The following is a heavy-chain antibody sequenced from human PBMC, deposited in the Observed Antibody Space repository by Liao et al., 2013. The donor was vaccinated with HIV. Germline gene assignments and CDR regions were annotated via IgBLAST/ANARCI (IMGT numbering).Heavy chain of an antibody. CDR1: GGSISTYS. CDR3: ARGVRAYWSFEDSYYMDV. D-gene: IGHD2-8*02. CDR2: ISKSGST. Sequence: QVQLQESGPGLVKPSETLSLTCTVSGGSISTYSWTWIRQPAGKGLEWIGHISKSGSTNYKSSLPESSHPCQLTRPKNQFSLNLSSVTAADTAVYYCARGVRAYWSFEDSYYMDVWAKG. V-gene: IGHV4-4*07. J-gene: IGHJ6*03.